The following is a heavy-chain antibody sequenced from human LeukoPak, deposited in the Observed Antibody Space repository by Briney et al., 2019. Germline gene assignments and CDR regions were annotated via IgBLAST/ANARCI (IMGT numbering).Heavy chain of an antibody. D-gene: IGHD4-11*01. CDR3: ARGSSYSNYHNDY. J-gene: IGHJ4*02. CDR1: GYTFTSYD. V-gene: IGHV1-8*03. Sequence: GASVKVSCKASGYTFTSYDINWVRQATGQGLEWMGWMNPNSGNTGYAQKFQGRVTITRNTSISTAYMELSSLRSEDTAVYYCARGSSYSNYHNDYWGQGTLVTVSS. CDR2: MNPNSGNT.